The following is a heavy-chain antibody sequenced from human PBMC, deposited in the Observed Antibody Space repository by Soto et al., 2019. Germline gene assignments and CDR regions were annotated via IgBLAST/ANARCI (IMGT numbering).Heavy chain of an antibody. V-gene: IGHV1-3*01. CDR2: INAGNGNT. CDR1: GYTFTSYY. J-gene: IGHJ5*02. CDR3: ARADLLLWFGPPGHH. Sequence: GASVKVSCKASGYTFTSYYMHWVRQAPGQRLEWMGWINAGNGNTKYSQKFQGRVTITRDTSASTAYMELSSLRSEDTAVYYCARADLLLWFGPPGHHWGQGTLVTVSS. D-gene: IGHD3-10*01.